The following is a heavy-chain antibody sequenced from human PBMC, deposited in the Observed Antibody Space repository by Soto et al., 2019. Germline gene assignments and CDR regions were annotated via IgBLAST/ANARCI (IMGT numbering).Heavy chain of an antibody. J-gene: IGHJ5*02. Sequence: SETLSLTCAVYGGSFSGYYWSWIRQPPGKGLEWIGEINHSGSTNYNPSLKSRVTISVDTSKNQFSLKLSSVTAADTAVYYCARGGYCTNGVCYWFDPWGQGTLVTVSS. CDR3: ARGGYCTNGVCYWFDP. V-gene: IGHV4-34*01. D-gene: IGHD2-8*01. CDR1: GGSFSGYY. CDR2: INHSGST.